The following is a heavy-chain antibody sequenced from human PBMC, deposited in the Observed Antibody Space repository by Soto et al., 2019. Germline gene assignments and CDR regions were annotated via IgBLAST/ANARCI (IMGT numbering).Heavy chain of an antibody. CDR1: GGTFSSYA. D-gene: IGHD2-21*01. Sequence: QVQLVQSGAEVKKPGSSVKVSCKASGGTFSSYAISWVRQAPGQGLEWMGGIIPIFGTANYAQKFQGRVTITADESTSTAYIELSSLRSEDTAVYYCARGGDCYAILGDAFDIWGQGTMVTVSS. CDR3: ARGGDCYAILGDAFDI. V-gene: IGHV1-69*12. J-gene: IGHJ3*02. CDR2: IIPIFGTA.